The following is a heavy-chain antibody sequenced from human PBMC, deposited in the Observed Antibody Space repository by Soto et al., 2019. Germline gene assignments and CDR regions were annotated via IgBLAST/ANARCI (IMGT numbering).Heavy chain of an antibody. V-gene: IGHV3-33*01. CDR3: ARDASEFCDYVKDYGMDV. D-gene: IGHD4-17*01. J-gene: IGHJ6*02. CDR2: IWYDGRNE. CDR1: GFTFRSYG. Sequence: QVQLVESGGGVVQPGRSLRLSCAASGFTFRSYGMHWVRQTPGKGLEWVAVIWYDGRNEYHTDSVKGRFTISRDNLKNTLYLQMNSLRAEDTAVYYCARDASEFCDYVKDYGMDVWGQGTTVTVSS.